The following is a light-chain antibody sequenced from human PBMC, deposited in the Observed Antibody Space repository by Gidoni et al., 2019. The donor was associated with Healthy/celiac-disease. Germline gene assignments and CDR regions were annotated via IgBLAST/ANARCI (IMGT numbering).Light chain of an antibody. CDR2: GNS. J-gene: IGLJ2*01. CDR3: QSYDSSLSGSV. V-gene: IGLV1-40*01. CDR1: RSNIGAGYD. Sequence: QSVLTQPPSVSGAPGQRVTISCTGSRSNIGAGYDVHWYQPLPGTAPKLLTYGNSNRPSGVPDRFSGSKSGTSASLAITGLQAEDEADYYCQSYDSSLSGSVFGGGTKLTVL.